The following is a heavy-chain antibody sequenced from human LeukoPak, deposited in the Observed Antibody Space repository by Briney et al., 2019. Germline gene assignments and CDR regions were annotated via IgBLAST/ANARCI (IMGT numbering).Heavy chain of an antibody. Sequence: GTLRLSCAASGFTFSSYGMSWVRQAPGKGLEWIGSIYYSGSTYYNPSLKSRVTISVDTSKNQFSLKLSSVTAADTAVYYCARDLLRRDYYDSSGYSDYWGQGTLVTVSS. V-gene: IGHV4-39*07. CDR3: ARDLLRRDYYDSSGYSDY. D-gene: IGHD3-22*01. CDR2: IYYSGST. CDR1: GFTFSSYG. J-gene: IGHJ4*02.